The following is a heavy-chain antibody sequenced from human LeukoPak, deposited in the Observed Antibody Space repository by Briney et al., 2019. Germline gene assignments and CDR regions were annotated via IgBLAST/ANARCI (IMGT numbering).Heavy chain of an antibody. CDR3: TRGAGWLIDY. CDR1: GGSISSYY. J-gene: IGHJ4*02. CDR2: IYYSGST. V-gene: IGHV4-59*01. D-gene: IGHD3-16*01. Sequence: EPSETLSLTCTVSGGSISSYYWSWIRQPPGKGLEWIGYIYYSGSTNYNPSLKSRVTISADTSKNHFSLKLNSVTTADTAVYYCTRGAGWLIDYWGQGILVTVSS.